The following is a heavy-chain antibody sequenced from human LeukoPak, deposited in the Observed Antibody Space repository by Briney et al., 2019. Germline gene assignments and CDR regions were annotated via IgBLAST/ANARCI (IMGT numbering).Heavy chain of an antibody. CDR2: IYYSGST. CDR3: ARRGDFNCSSTSCFSSGWFDP. D-gene: IGHD2-2*01. J-gene: IGHJ5*02. Sequence: SETLSLTCTVSGGSISSSSYYWGWIRQPPGKGLEWIGSIYYSGSTYYNPSLKSRVTISVDTSKNQFSLKLSSVTAADTAVYYCARRGDFNCSSTSCFSSGWFDPWGQGTLVTVSS. V-gene: IGHV4-39*07. CDR1: GGSISSSSYY.